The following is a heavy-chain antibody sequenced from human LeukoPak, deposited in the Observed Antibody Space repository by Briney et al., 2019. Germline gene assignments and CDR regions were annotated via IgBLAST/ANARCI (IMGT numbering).Heavy chain of an antibody. CDR1: GLTFNNYS. V-gene: IGHV3-21*01. CDR2: ISSSSSYI. CDR3: ARDLRERIGVVLGYLWSQLAPDDAFDI. J-gene: IGHJ3*02. D-gene: IGHD2-2*01. Sequence: GGSVRLSCAASGLTFNNYSKNWVRQAPGKGLEWVSSISSSSSYIYYADSVKGRFTITRDNAKNSLYLQMNSLTAEDTAVYYCARDLRERIGVVLGYLWSQLAPDDAFDIWGQGTMVTVSS.